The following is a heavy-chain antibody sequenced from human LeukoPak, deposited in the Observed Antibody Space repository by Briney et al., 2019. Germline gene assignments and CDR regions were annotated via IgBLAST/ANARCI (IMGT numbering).Heavy chain of an antibody. CDR2: INDNGAGT. CDR1: GFTFSSYA. D-gene: IGHD3-16*01. Sequence: GGSLRLSCAASGFTFSSYAMSWVRQAPGKGLKWVSTINDNGAGTYYADSVKGRFTISRDNSYDTVSLQMNSLRDEDTGVYYCAKGLRTGVGPYMGYHYYMDVWGKGATVTVSS. V-gene: IGHV3-23*01. CDR3: AKGLRTGVGPYMGYHYYMDV. J-gene: IGHJ6*03.